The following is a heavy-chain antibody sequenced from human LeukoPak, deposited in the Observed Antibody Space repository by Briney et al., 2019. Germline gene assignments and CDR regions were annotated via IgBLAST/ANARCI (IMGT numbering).Heavy chain of an antibody. D-gene: IGHD5-24*01. V-gene: IGHV3-53*01. J-gene: IGHJ4*02. CDR1: GFTVSSNY. CDR2: IYSGGST. Sequence: PGGSLRLSCAASGFTVSSNYMSWVRQAPGKGLEWVSVIYSGGSTYYADSVKGRFTISRDNSKNTLYLQMNSLRAEDTAVYYCARAESRDGYIAHFDYWGQGTLVTVSS. CDR3: ARAESRDGYIAHFDY.